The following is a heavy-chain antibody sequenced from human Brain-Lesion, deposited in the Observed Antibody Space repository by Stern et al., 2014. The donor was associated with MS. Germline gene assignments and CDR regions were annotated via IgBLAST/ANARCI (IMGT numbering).Heavy chain of an antibody. V-gene: IGHV4-4*02. D-gene: IGHD1-26*01. Sequence: VQLVESGPGLVKPSGTLSLTCAVSGGSISSGNWWSWVRQSPGKRLEWIGEMYHSGITNYNPSLESRVSISIEKSKNQFSLKVYSLTAADTAVYYCASNRGSGSFFDSWGQGSLVTVSS. CDR3: ASNRGSGSFFDS. CDR2: MYHSGIT. CDR1: GGSISSGNW. J-gene: IGHJ4*02.